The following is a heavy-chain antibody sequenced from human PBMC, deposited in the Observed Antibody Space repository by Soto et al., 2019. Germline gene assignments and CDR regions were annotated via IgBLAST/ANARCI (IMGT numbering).Heavy chain of an antibody. CDR2: IDSSGVNT. CDR3: AYNWFDP. J-gene: IGHJ5*02. V-gene: IGHV3-23*01. CDR1: RYTFKSHG. Sequence: PGGSLRLSCAASRYTFKSHGLSWVRQAPGKGLEWVSTIDSSGVNTHYADSVKGRFTISRDNSRNTLHLQMHDLRADDTALYYCAYNWFDPWGQGTLVTVSS.